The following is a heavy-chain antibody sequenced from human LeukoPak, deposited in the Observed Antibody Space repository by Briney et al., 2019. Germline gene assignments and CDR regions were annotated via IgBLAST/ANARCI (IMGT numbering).Heavy chain of an antibody. J-gene: IGHJ6*03. CDR1: GGSTNTYY. CDR2: THYSGST. Sequence: SETLSLTCTVSGGSTNTYYWTWIRQPPGKGLEWIGHTHYSGSTDYNPSLKSRVTISIDTSKNQFSLRLSSVTAADTAVYYCARFGSRRLVRGYYYYMDVWGKGTTVTVSS. V-gene: IGHV4-59*01. CDR3: ARFGSRRLVRGYYYYMDV. D-gene: IGHD2-8*02.